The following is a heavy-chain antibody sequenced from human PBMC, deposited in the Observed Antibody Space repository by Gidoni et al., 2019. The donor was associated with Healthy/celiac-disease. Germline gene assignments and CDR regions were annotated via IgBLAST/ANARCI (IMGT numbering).Heavy chain of an antibody. CDR2: ISYDGSNK. CDR1: GFTFSSYA. J-gene: IGHJ6*02. V-gene: IGHV3-30-3*01. D-gene: IGHD3-3*01. Sequence: QVQLVESGGGVVQPGRSLRLSCAASGFTFSSYAMHWVRQAPGKGLEWVAVISYDGSNKYYADSVKGRFTISRDNSKNTLYLQMNSLRAEDTAVYYCARDERGTRFLEWLLDPKYGMDVWGQGTTVTVSS. CDR3: ARDERGTRFLEWLLDPKYGMDV.